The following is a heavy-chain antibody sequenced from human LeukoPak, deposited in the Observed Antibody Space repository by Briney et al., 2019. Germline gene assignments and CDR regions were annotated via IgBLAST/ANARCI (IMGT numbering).Heavy chain of an antibody. CDR2: IIPSLNRA. Sequence: SVTISCKSSVGPFNNYAINWVRQAPGQGLEWMGRIIPSLNRANYAQIRVTITADKSTATAYKELSGLRYEDTAVYYCARRTDHVDDAFDVWGQGTVLTVSS. CDR3: ARRTDHVDDAFDV. CDR1: VGPFNNYA. J-gene: IGHJ3*01. V-gene: IGHV1-69*04. D-gene: IGHD3/OR15-3a*01.